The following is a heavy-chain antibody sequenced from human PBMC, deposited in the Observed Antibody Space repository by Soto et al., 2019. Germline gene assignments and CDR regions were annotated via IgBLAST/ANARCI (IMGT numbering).Heavy chain of an antibody. D-gene: IGHD3-10*01. V-gene: IGHV2-5*02. CDR3: AHKRDVSRGFKY. Sequence: QITLKESGPTLVKPTQTLTLTCTFSGFSLSINGVAVGWIRQPPGQALEWLALIYWDDDQRYNPSLKNRLTITKDTSRNQVVLTMTNMDPVDTATYYCAHKRDVSRGFKYWGQRTIVTVSS. J-gene: IGHJ4*02. CDR2: IYWDDDQ. CDR1: GFSLSINGVA.